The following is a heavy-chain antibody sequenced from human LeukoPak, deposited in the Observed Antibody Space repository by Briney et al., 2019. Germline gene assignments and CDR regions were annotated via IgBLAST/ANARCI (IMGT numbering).Heavy chain of an antibody. V-gene: IGHV4-34*01. J-gene: IGHJ4*02. Sequence: NPSETLSLTCAVYGGSFSGYYWNWIRQPPGKGLEWIGETNDSGSTNYNPFLKSRVSISVDTSKKQFSLKVNSVTAADTAVYYCARGVYGDYFTKTGYFDYWGQGTQVIVSS. CDR3: ARGVYGDYFTKTGYFDY. CDR2: TNDSGST. D-gene: IGHD4-17*01. CDR1: GGSFSGYY.